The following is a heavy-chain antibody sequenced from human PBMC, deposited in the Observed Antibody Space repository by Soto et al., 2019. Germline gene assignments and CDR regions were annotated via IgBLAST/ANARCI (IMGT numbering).Heavy chain of an antibody. CDR3: ARHRSRGGGATPFDY. CDR2: IDPSDSYT. CDR1: GNSFTDYW. J-gene: IGHJ4*02. D-gene: IGHD1-26*01. V-gene: IGHV5-10-1*01. Sequence: PGESLKISCKDSGNSFTDYWISWVRQMPGEGLKWMGRIDPSDSYTHYSPSFQGHVTISFDKSISTAHLQWNSLKASDTAMYYCARHRSRGGGATPFDYWGQGTLVTVSS.